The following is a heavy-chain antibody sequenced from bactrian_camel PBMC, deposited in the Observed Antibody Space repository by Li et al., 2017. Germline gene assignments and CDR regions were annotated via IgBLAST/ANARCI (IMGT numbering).Heavy chain of an antibody. V-gene: IGHV3S63*01. CDR1: ESVYKFC. CDR2: VDSDGNA. Sequence: HVQLVESGGGSVQAGGSLRLSCSASESVYKFCIGWFRQGKGQWRNGVATVDSDGNAYYARSVEGRFTVARDNAKRTVYLQLDTLKTADTAVYYCGDDLWGALHWGQGTQVTVS. CDR3: GDDLWGALH. J-gene: IGHJ4*01. D-gene: IGHD5*01.